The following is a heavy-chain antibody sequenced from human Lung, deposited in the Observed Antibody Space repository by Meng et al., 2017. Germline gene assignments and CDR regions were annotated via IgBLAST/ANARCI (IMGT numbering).Heavy chain of an antibody. J-gene: IGHJ4*02. Sequence: HVHRQQWGEGLLQPPEPLSLHGVVSCGAFSDYYWSWIRQPPGKGLEWIGEINHSGSTNYNPSLESRATISVDTSQNNLSLKLSSVTAADSAVYYCARGPTTMAHDFDYWGQGTLVTVSS. CDR3: ARGPTTMAHDFDY. CDR2: INHSGST. V-gene: IGHV4-34*01. CDR1: CGAFSDYY. D-gene: IGHD4-11*01.